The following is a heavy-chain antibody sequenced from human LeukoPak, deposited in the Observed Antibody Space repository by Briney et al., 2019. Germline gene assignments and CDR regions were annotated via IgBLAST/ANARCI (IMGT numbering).Heavy chain of an antibody. V-gene: IGHV1-18*01. Sequence: ASVKVSYKTSGYTFTSYGISWVRQAPGQGLEWMGWINTYNGNTNYAQKVQGRVTMTTDTSTSTAYMELRSLRSDDTAVYYCARSGDYYDSSGPRDYWGQGTLVTVS. CDR2: INTYNGNT. D-gene: IGHD3-22*01. CDR3: ARSGDYYDSSGPRDY. CDR1: GYTFTSYG. J-gene: IGHJ4*02.